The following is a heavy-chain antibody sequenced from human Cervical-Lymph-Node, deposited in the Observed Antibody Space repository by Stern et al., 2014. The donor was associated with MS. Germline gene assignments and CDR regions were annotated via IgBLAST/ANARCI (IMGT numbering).Heavy chain of an antibody. CDR3: ARHVGVAASGVLPFDY. CDR1: GYRFSGYW. J-gene: IGHJ4*02. V-gene: IGHV5-51*01. CDR2: IYPVASDT. Sequence: VQLVQSGSEVKKPGGSLKISCTAAGYRFSGYWIAWVRQLSGKGLEWVGVIYPVASDTRYSPSFQGQVTISADTSISTAFLQWNSLKASDSAMYFCARHVGVAASGVLPFDYWGQGSPVTVSS. D-gene: IGHD2-21*01.